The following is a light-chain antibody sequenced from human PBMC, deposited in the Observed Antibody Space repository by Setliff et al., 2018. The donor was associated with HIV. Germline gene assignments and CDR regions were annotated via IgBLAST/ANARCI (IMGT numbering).Light chain of an antibody. CDR3: SSYTSSTTFLV. Sequence: QSALTQPASVSGSPGQSITISCTGTSSDVGGYDFVSWYQFHPGRAPRLMIYDVNKRSSGVSNRFSGSKSGDTASLTISGLQAEDEADYFCSSYTSSTTFLVFGGGTKVT. CDR2: DVN. J-gene: IGLJ3*02. CDR1: SSDVGGYDF. V-gene: IGLV2-14*03.